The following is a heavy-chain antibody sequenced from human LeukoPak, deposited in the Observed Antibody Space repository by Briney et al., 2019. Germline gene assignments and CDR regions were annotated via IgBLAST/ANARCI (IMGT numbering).Heavy chain of an antibody. D-gene: IGHD3-22*01. CDR3: ARTFYYDSNGYYSDAFDI. V-gene: IGHV4-61*02. J-gene: IGHJ3*02. Sequence: SETLSLTCTVSGGSISSGSYYWSWIRQPGGKGLEWIGRIYTSGSTNYNPSLKSRVTISVDTSKNQFSLKLSSVTAADTAVYYCARTFYYDSNGYYSDAFDIWGQGTMVTVSS. CDR1: GGSISSGSYY. CDR2: IYTSGST.